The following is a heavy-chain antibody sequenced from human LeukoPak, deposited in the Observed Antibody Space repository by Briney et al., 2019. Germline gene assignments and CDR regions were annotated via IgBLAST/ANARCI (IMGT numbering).Heavy chain of an antibody. J-gene: IGHJ4*02. D-gene: IGHD5-24*01. CDR3: ARRSRDGYLRRYYFDY. V-gene: IGHV4-34*01. CDR2: INHSGST. CDR1: GGSFSGYY. Sequence: TSETLSLTCAVYGGSFSGYYWSWIRQPPGKGLEWIGEINHSGSTNYNPSLKSRVTISVDTSKNQFSLKLSSVTAADTAVYYCARRSRDGYLRRYYFDYWGQGTLVTVSS.